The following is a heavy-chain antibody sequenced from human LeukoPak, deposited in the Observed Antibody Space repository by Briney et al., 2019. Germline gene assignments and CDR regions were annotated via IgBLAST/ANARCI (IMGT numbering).Heavy chain of an antibody. Sequence: GGSLRLSCAASGFTFSTYTMNWVRQAPRKGLEWIASISSSSSNIYYADSVRGRFTISRDNAKNSLYLQMNSLRAEDTAVYYCARSKLIAVADTSPESYFYGMDVWGQGTTVTVSS. CDR1: GFTFSTYT. J-gene: IGHJ6*02. CDR2: ISSSSSNI. CDR3: ARSKLIAVADTSPESYFYGMDV. V-gene: IGHV3-21*01. D-gene: IGHD6-19*01.